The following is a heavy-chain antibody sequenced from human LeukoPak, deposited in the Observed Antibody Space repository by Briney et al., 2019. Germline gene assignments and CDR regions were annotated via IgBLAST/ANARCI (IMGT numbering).Heavy chain of an antibody. V-gene: IGHV3-15*01. D-gene: IGHD3-16*02. CDR2: NNSKADGGTT. J-gene: IGHJ4*02. CDR1: GFTISNAW. CDR3: STLGETYYDYVWGSYRDY. Sequence: GGALRLSCSASGFTISNAWMIGVGQAPAKELEGVGGNNSKADGGTTDYAAPQKHKFTISGDASRSTLQQQMNSLKTDNTVMYYCSTLGETYYDYVWGSYRDYWGQGTLVTVSS.